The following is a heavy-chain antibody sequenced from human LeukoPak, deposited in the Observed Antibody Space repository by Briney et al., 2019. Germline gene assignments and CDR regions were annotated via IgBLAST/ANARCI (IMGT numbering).Heavy chain of an antibody. D-gene: IGHD4-17*01. CDR2: IYYTGST. Sequence: PSETLSLTCTVSGGSISSFYWSWIRQPPGKGLEWIGYIYYTGSTNYNPSLKSRVTISVDTSKNQFSLKLSSVTAADTAVYYCARDQRSGDYWFDPWAQGTLVTVSS. J-gene: IGHJ5*02. CDR1: GGSISSFY. V-gene: IGHV4-59*01. CDR3: ARDQRSGDYWFDP.